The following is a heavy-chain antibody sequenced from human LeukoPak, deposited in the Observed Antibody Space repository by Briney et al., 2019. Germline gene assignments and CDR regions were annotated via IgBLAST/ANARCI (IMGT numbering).Heavy chain of an antibody. V-gene: IGHV3-30*02. CDR1: GFTFSSYG. J-gene: IGHJ5*02. Sequence: GGSLRLSCAASGFTFSSYGMHWVRQAPPKGLDGVALIRYDDSNKYYADSVKGRCTISRDNSQNTLYLQINILRAQETAVYFCAKVSRMYGSAPFDPWGQGTLVTVSS. D-gene: IGHD3-10*01. CDR3: AKVSRMYGSAPFDP. CDR2: IRYDDSNK.